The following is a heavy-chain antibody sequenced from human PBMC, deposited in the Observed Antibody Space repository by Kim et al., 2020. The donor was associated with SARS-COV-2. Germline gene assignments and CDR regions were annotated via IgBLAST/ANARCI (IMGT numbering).Heavy chain of an antibody. CDR2: ISWDGGST. V-gene: IGHV3-43*01. D-gene: IGHD5-18*01. CDR3: AKDRLSYGFGYYYYGMDV. Sequence: GGSLRLSCAASGFTFDDYTMHWVRQAPGKGLEWVSLISWDGGSTYYADSVKGRFTISRDNSKNSLYLQMNSLRTEDTALYYCAKDRLSYGFGYYYYGMDVWGQGTTVTVSS. CDR1: GFTFDDYT. J-gene: IGHJ6*02.